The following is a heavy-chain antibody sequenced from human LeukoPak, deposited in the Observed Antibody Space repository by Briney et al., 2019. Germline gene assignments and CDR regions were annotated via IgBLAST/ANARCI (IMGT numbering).Heavy chain of an antibody. CDR1: GFTFSSYS. V-gene: IGHV3-48*01. J-gene: IGHJ3*02. Sequence: GGSLRLSCAASGFTFSSYSMNWVRQAPGKGLEWVSYISSSSSTIYYADSGKGRFTISRDNAKNSLYLQMNSLRAEDTAVYYCARDQGAGTTSTDGDAFDIWGQGTMVTVSS. CDR3: ARDQGAGTTSTDGDAFDI. CDR2: ISSSSSTI. D-gene: IGHD1-7*01.